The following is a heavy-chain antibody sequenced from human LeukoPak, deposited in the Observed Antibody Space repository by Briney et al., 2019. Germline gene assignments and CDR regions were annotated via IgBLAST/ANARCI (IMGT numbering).Heavy chain of an antibody. CDR1: GFTFSSYW. D-gene: IGHD6-13*01. V-gene: IGHV3-7*01. J-gene: IGHJ4*02. Sequence: PGGSLRLSCAASGFTFSSYWMSWVRRAPGKGLEWVANIKQDGSEKYYVDSVKGRFTISRDNPKNSLYLQMNSLRAEDTAVYYCARTDRGWQQGGQLAFDYWGQGTLVTVSS. CDR2: IKQDGSEK. CDR3: ARTDRGWQQGGQLAFDY.